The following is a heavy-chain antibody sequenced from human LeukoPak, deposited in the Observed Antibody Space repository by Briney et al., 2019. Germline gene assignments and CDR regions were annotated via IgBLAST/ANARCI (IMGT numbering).Heavy chain of an antibody. CDR3: ARGRGRGGSVAGSYGFDY. Sequence: PSETLSLTCAVYSGSFSGYYWSWIRQPPGKGLEWIGEINHSGSTNYNPSLKSRVTISVDTSKNQFSLKLSSVTAADTAVYYCARGRGRGGSVAGSYGFDYWGQGTLVTVSS. CDR1: SGSFSGYY. D-gene: IGHD6-19*01. CDR2: INHSGST. J-gene: IGHJ4*02. V-gene: IGHV4-34*01.